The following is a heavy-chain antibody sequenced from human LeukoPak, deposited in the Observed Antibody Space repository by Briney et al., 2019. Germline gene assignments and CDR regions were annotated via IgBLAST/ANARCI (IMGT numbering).Heavy chain of an antibody. CDR1: GGSISSSSYY. J-gene: IGHJ5*02. CDR2: IYYSGST. Sequence: SETLSLTCTVSGGSISSSSYYWGWIRQPPGKGLEWIGSIYYSGSTYYNPSLKSRVTISVDRSKNQFSLKLSSVTAADTAVYYCARDQSNERITIFGVVTDNWFDPWGQGTLVTVSS. CDR3: ARDQSNERITIFGVVTDNWFDP. V-gene: IGHV4-39*07. D-gene: IGHD3-3*01.